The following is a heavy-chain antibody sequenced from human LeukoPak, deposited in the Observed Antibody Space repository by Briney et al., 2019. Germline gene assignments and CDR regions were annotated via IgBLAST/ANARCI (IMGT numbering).Heavy chain of an antibody. Sequence: GGSLRLSCAASGFTVSSNYMSWVRQVPGMGLEWVSVIYSGGTTYYADSVKGRFTISRDNSKNTLYVQMKSLRAEDTAVYYCAKDFVVVPGNVNYFDYWGQGTLVTVSS. J-gene: IGHJ4*02. V-gene: IGHV3-66*01. CDR3: AKDFVVVPGNVNYFDY. CDR2: IYSGGTT. D-gene: IGHD2-21*02. CDR1: GFTVSSNY.